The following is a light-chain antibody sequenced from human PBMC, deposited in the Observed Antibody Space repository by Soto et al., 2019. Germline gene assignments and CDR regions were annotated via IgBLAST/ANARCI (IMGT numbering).Light chain of an antibody. CDR3: CSYAGSYTFGV. Sequence: QSVLTQPRSVSGSPGQSVTISCTGTSSDGGGYNYVSWYQQHPGKAPKLMIYDVSKRPSGVPDRFSGSKSGNTASLTISGLQAEDEADYYCCSYAGSYTFGVFGGGTKLTVL. CDR1: SSDGGGYNY. J-gene: IGLJ2*01. V-gene: IGLV2-11*01. CDR2: DVS.